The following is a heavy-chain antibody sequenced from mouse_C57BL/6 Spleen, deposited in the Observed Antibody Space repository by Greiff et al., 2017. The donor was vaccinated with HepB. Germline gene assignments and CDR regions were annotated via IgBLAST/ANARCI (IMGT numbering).Heavy chain of an antibody. CDR2: IDPSDSYT. CDR1: GYTFTSYW. CDR3: ARGVTGAIWYFDG. Sequence: QVQLQQSGAELVMPGASVKLSCKASGYTFTSYWMHWVKQRPGQGLEWIGEIDPSDSYTNYNQKFKGKATLTVDKSSSTAYMQLSSLTSEDSAVYYCARGVTGAIWYFDGWGTGTTVTVSS. J-gene: IGHJ1*03. D-gene: IGHD4-1*01. V-gene: IGHV1-69*01.